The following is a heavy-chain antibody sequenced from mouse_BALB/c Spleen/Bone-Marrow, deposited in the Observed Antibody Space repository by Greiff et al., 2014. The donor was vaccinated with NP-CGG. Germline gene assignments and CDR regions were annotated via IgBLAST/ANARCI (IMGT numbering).Heavy chain of an antibody. D-gene: IGHD3-3*01. CDR3: GRGDRSMDY. CDR1: ELTYSSYG. Sequence: DVMLVESGGDLVKPGGSLKLSCAASELTYSSYGMSWVRQTPDKRLEWVATISGGDAYTYYPDSVKGRFTISRDSAQNILYLQXXXLKSEDTAMYYCGRGDRSMDYWGQGTSVTVSS. J-gene: IGHJ4*01. V-gene: IGHV5-6*02. CDR2: ISGGDAYT.